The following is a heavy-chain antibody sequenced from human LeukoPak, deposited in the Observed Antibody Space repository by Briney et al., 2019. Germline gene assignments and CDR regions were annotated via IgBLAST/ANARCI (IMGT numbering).Heavy chain of an antibody. J-gene: IGHJ4*02. CDR2: ISLDGSTT. CDR3: GSSEDGYIDY. CDR1: GFTFIRHW. D-gene: IGHD5-24*01. V-gene: IGHV3-74*01. Sequence: GGSLRLSCAGSGFTFIRHWMHWVRQAPGKGVVWVSRISLDGSTTLYSDSVKGRFTISRDNAKNTLYLQMNSLRAEDTAVYYSGSSEDGYIDYWGQGTLVSVSS.